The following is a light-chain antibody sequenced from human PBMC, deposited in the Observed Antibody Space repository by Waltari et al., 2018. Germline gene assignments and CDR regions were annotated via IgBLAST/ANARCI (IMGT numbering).Light chain of an antibody. CDR3: QQRSNWPPLST. CDR1: QSVSSY. J-gene: IGKJ3*01. V-gene: IGKV3-11*01. Sequence: EIVLTQSPATLSLSPGERATLYCRASQSVSSYVAWYQQKPGQAPRLLIYDASNRATGIPARFSGRGSGTDFTLTISSLEPEDFAVYYCQQRSNWPPLSTFGPGTKVDIK. CDR2: DAS.